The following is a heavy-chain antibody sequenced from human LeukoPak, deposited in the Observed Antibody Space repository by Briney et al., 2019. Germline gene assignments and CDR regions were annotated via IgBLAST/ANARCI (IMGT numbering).Heavy chain of an antibody. V-gene: IGHV4-59*08. CDR1: GGSLSNYY. CDR2: RYHSGSS. CDR3: ARHFVTYPHYFDY. J-gene: IGHJ4*02. Sequence: PSETLSLTCTVSGGSLSNYYWSWIRQPPGKGPEWMGYRYHSGSSNYNPSLKGRVTISVDTSKNQFSLRLTSVTAADTAVYYCARHFVTYPHYFDYWGQGTLVTVSS. D-gene: IGHD2-21*01.